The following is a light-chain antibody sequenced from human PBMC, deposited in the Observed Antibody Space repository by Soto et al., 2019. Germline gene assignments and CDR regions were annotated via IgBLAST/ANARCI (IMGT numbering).Light chain of an antibody. CDR3: KQYGSSPLT. V-gene: IGKV3-20*01. CDR1: QCVSSSY. CDR2: GAS. J-gene: IGKJ4*01. Sequence: EIVLTQSPGTLSLSPGERATLSCRASQCVSSSYLAWYQQKPGQAPRLLIYGASSRATGIPDRFSGSGSGTDFTLTISRLEPEDFAVYYCKQYGSSPLTFGGGTKVEIK.